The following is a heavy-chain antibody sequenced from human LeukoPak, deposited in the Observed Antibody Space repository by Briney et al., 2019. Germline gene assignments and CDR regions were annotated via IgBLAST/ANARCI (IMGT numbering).Heavy chain of an antibody. D-gene: IGHD2/OR15-2a*01. Sequence: PGGSLRLSCAASEFSVGSNYMTWVRQAPGKGLEWVSLIYSGGSTYYADSVKGRFTISRDNSKNTLYLQMNSLRAGDTAVYYCARDGESNLDYWGQGTLVTVSS. V-gene: IGHV3-66*02. CDR1: EFSVGSNY. J-gene: IGHJ4*02. CDR2: IYSGGST. CDR3: ARDGESNLDY.